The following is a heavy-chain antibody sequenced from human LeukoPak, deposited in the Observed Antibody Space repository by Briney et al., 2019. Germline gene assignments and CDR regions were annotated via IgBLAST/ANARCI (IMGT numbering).Heavy chain of an antibody. D-gene: IGHD3-9*01. CDR1: GFTVSSNY. V-gene: IGHV3-9*01. Sequence: PGGSLRLSCAASGFTVSSNYMSWVRQAPGKGLEWVSGISWNSGSIGYADSVKGRFTISRDNAKNSLYLQMNSLRREDTALYYCVKGEAVRYFDWLLYDWGQGTLVTVSS. J-gene: IGHJ4*02. CDR3: VKGEAVRYFDWLLYD. CDR2: ISWNSGSI.